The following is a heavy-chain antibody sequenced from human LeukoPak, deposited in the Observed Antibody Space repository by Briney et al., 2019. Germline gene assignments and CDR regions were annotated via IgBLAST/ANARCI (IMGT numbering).Heavy chain of an antibody. J-gene: IGHJ6*02. Sequence: GGSLRLSCAASGFTFSSYSMNWVRQAPGKGLEWVSSISSSSSYIYYADSVKGRFTISRDNSKNTLYLQMNSLRAEDTAVYYCARGGYSLGNYYYYGMDVWGQGTTVTVSS. CDR1: GFTFSSYS. CDR3: ARGGYSLGNYYYYGMDV. D-gene: IGHD5-18*01. CDR2: ISSSSSYI. V-gene: IGHV3-21*01.